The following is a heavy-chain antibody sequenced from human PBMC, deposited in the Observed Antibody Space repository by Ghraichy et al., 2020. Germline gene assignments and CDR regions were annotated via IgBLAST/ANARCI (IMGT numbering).Heavy chain of an antibody. V-gene: IGHV4-39*01. CDR2: IYYSGST. D-gene: IGHD3-10*01. CDR1: GGSISSSSYY. Sequence: SETLSLTCTVSGGSISSSSYYWGWIRQPPGKGLEWIGSIYYSGSTYYNPSLKSRVTISVDTSKNQFSLKLSSVTAADTAVYYCARRNGLWNWFGGTNDAFDIWGQGTMVTVSS. CDR3: ARRNGLWNWFGGTNDAFDI. J-gene: IGHJ3*02.